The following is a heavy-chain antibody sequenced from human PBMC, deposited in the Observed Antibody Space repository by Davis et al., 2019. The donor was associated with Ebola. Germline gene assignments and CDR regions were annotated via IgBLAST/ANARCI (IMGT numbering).Heavy chain of an antibody. D-gene: IGHD2-21*02. CDR3: ARGHGGDWRWFDP. J-gene: IGHJ5*02. CDR1: GYTFTSYA. CDR2: INAGNGNT. V-gene: IGHV1-3*01. Sequence: ASVKVSCKASGYTFTSYAMHWVRQAPGQRLEWMGWINAGNGNTKYSQKFQGRVTITRDTSASTAYMELSSLRSEDTAVYYCARGHGGDWRWFDPWGQGTLVTVSS.